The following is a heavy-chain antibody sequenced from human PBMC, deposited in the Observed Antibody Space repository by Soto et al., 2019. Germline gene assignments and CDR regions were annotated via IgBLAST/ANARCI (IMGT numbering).Heavy chain of an antibody. J-gene: IGHJ3*02. Sequence: GGSLRLSCEASGFTFGSYAMSWVRQAPGKGREWVSAISGSGGSTYYADSVKGRFTISRDNSKNTLYLQMNSLRAEDTAVYYCARDVVGALDAFDIWGQGTMVTVSS. CDR1: GFTFGSYA. CDR3: ARDVVGALDAFDI. CDR2: ISGSGGST. D-gene: IGHD1-26*01. V-gene: IGHV3-23*01.